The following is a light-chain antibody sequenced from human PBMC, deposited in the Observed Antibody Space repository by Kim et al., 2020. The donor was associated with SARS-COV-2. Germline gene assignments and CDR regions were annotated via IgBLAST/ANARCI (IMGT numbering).Light chain of an antibody. Sequence: QAGLTQPPSVSKGLRQTATLTCTGNNNNVGNQGAAWLQQHQGHPPKLLSYRNNNRPSGISERFSASRSGDTASLTITGLQPEDETDYYCSAWDSSLSAWVCGGGTQLTVL. J-gene: IGLJ3*02. CDR3: SAWDSSLSAWV. V-gene: IGLV10-54*04. CDR2: RNN. CDR1: NNNVGNQG.